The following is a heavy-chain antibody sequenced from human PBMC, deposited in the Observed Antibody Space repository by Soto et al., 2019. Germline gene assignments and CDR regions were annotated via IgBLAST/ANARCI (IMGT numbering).Heavy chain of an antibody. D-gene: IGHD6-13*01. J-gene: IGHJ5*02. CDR1: GGTFSSYA. CDR3: AREPGIAAAGILTRFDP. Sequence: SVKVSCKASGGTFSSYAISWVRQAPGQGLEWMGGIIPIFGTANYAQKFQGRVTITADESTSTAYMELSSLRSEDTDVYYCAREPGIAAAGILTRFDPWGKGNMVPVSS. CDR2: IIPIFGTA. V-gene: IGHV1-69*13.